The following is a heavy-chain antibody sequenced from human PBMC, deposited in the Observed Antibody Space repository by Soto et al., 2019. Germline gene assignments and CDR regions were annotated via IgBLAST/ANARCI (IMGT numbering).Heavy chain of an antibody. D-gene: IGHD4-4*01. V-gene: IGHV1-18*01. CDR3: ARDRSNYVAHYGMDV. J-gene: IGHJ6*02. CDR2: ISAYNGHT. CDR1: GYTFNSYG. Sequence: QVQLVQSGAEVKKPGASVKVSCKASGYTFNSYGISWVRQAPGQGLEWMGWISAYNGHTNYAQKLQGRVTMTTDQSTSTAYMELRSLRSDDTAVYYCARDRSNYVAHYGMDVWGQGTTVTVSS.